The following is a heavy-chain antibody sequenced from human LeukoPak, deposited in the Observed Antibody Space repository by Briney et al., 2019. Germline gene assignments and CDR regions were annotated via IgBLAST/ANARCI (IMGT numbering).Heavy chain of an antibody. Sequence: SVKDSYKASGRTLHKYAISWVRQAPGQGLEWMGRIIPILGIANYAQKFQGRVTITADKSTSTAYMELSSLRSEDTAVYYCARDRGYDILTGYSPGDYWGQGTLVTVSS. V-gene: IGHV1-69*04. CDR2: IIPILGIA. CDR1: GRTLHKYA. J-gene: IGHJ4*02. CDR3: ARDRGYDILTGYSPGDY. D-gene: IGHD3-9*01.